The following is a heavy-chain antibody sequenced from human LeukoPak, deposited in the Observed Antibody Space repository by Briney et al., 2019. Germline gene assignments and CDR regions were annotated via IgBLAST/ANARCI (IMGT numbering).Heavy chain of an antibody. CDR3: ARNRGVDY. J-gene: IGHJ4*02. D-gene: IGHD2/OR15-2a*01. V-gene: IGHV3-7*05. Sequence: GGSLRLSCAASGFTFSNAWMSWVRQAPGKGLEWVANIKQDGSEKYYVDSVKGRFTISRDITKNSVYLQMNSLRVEDTAVYYCARNRGVDYWGQGTLVTVSS. CDR2: IKQDGSEK. CDR1: GFTFSNAW.